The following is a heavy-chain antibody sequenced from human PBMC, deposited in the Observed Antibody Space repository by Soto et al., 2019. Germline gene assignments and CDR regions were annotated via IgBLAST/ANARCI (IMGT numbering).Heavy chain of an antibody. V-gene: IGHV1-2*02. Sequence: RASVKVSCKASGYTFTGYYMHWVRQAPGQGLEWMGWINPNSGGTNYAQKFQGRVTMTRDTSISTAYMELSRLRSDDTAVYYCARDLSSSSMKLYNWFDPWGQGTRVTVSS. CDR3: ARDLSSSSMKLYNWFDP. CDR1: GYTFTGYY. D-gene: IGHD6-6*01. CDR2: INPNSGGT. J-gene: IGHJ5*02.